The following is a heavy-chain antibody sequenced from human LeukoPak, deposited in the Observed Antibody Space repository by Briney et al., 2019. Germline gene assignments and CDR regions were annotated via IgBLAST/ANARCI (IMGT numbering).Heavy chain of an antibody. CDR2: IYTSGST. CDR1: GGSISSYY. V-gene: IGHV4-4*07. CDR3: ARDGIITIFGVVPGGFDP. D-gene: IGHD3-3*01. J-gene: IGHJ5*02. Sequence: PSETLSLTCTVSGGSISSYYWSWIRQPAGKGLEWIGRIYTSGSTNYNPSLKSRVTISVDTSKNQFSLKLSSVTAADTAVYYCARDGIITIFGVVPGGFDPWGQGTLVTVSS.